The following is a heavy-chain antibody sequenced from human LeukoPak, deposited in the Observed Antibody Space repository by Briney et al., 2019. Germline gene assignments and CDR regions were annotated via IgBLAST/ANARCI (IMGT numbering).Heavy chain of an antibody. J-gene: IGHJ4*02. Sequence: PGGSLRLSCAASGFTFNNAWMSWVRQAPGKGLEWVGRIKSRADGGTTDYATPVKDRFTISRDDSENTAFLQMNSLKTEDTAIYYCSTHPTSGFWGQGTLVTVSS. CDR2: IKSRADGGTT. CDR3: STHPTSGF. CDR1: GFTFNNAW. D-gene: IGHD2-15*01. V-gene: IGHV3-15*01.